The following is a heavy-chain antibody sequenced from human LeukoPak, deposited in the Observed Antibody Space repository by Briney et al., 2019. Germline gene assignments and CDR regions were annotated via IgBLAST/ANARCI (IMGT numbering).Heavy chain of an antibody. V-gene: IGHV1-2*06. CDR1: GYIFPDYY. J-gene: IGHJ3*02. CDR2: INPNSGGT. CDR3: AAEGSGDGYNPPAFDI. D-gene: IGHD5-24*01. Sequence: ASVKVSCKGSGYIFPDYYIYWVRQAPGQGLEWMGRINPNSGGTNYAQKFQGRVTMTRDTSISTVYMELSRLRSDDTAVYYCAAEGSGDGYNPPAFDIWGQGTMVTVSS.